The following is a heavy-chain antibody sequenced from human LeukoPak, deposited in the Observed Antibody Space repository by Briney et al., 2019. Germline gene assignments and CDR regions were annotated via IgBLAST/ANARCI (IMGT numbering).Heavy chain of an antibody. CDR1: GFTFSSYW. V-gene: IGHV3-7*01. CDR2: IKQDGSEQ. D-gene: IGHD3-10*01. J-gene: IGHJ4*02. Sequence: GGSLRLSCAASGFTFSSYWMHWVRQAPGKRLEWVANIKQDGSEQYYVDSVKGRFTISRDNAKNSLYLQMNSLRAEDTAVYYCARRALTMARGARPYYFDYWGQGTLVTVSS. CDR3: ARRALTMARGARPYYFDY.